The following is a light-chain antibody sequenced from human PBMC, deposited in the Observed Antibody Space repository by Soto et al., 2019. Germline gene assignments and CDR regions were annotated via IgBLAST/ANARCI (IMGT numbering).Light chain of an antibody. V-gene: IGLV1-40*01. CDR1: TSNLGAGYD. J-gene: IGLJ2*01. CDR2: NNI. CDR3: QSYDTMLSGPGV. Sequence: QAVVTQPPSVSGAPGQTVTISCTGSTSNLGAGYDVHWYQQLPGTAPKLLIYNNINRPSGVPDRFSGSKSGTSASLAITGLQAEGEADYYCQSYDTMLSGPGVFGGGTKLTVL.